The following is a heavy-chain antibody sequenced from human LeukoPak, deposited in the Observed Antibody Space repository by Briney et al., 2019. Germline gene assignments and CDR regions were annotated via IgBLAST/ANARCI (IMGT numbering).Heavy chain of an antibody. CDR2: NYYSGST. J-gene: IGHJ4*02. CDR3: ARVSLDCSSTSCYTLFDY. D-gene: IGHD2-2*02. V-gene: IGHV4-30-4*08. CDR1: GGSISSGDYY. Sequence: SETLSLTCTVSGGSISSGDYYWSWIRQPPGKGLEWIGYNYYSGSTYYNPSFKSRVTISVGTSKNQLSLKLSSVTAADTAVYYCARVSLDCSSTSCYTLFDYWGQGTLVTVSS.